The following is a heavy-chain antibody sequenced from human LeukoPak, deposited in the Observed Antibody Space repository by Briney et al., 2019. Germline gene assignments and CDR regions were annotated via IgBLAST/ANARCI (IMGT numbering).Heavy chain of an antibody. CDR1: GFTFSSHG. Sequence: GTSLRLSCAASGFTFSSHGMHWVRQAPGKGLEWMGGFDPEDGETIYAQKFQGRVTMTEDTSTDTAYMELSSLRSEDTAVYYCATGYYYDSSGYYLYYFDYWGQGTLVTVSS. J-gene: IGHJ4*02. CDR2: FDPEDGET. CDR3: ATGYYYDSSGYYLYYFDY. D-gene: IGHD3-22*01. V-gene: IGHV1-24*01.